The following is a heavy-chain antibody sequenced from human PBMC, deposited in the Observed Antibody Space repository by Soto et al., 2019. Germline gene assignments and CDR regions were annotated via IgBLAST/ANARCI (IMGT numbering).Heavy chain of an antibody. CDR2: ISAYNGNT. D-gene: IGHD2-15*01. CDR1: GYTFTSYG. CDR3: ARLSLGYCSGGSCNQYNWFDP. V-gene: IGHV1-18*04. Sequence: QVQLVQSGAEVKKPGASVKVSCKASGYTFTSYGISWVRQAPGQGLEWMGWISAYNGNTNYAQKLQGRVTMTTDTSTSTAYMDLRSLRADDTAVYYCARLSLGYCSGGSCNQYNWFDPWGQGTLVTVSS. J-gene: IGHJ5*02.